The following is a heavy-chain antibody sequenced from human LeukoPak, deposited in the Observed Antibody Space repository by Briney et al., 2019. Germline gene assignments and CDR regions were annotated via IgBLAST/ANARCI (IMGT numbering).Heavy chain of an antibody. V-gene: IGHV1-2*02. CDR3: ARHSPGLGPNNYNYVY. CDR1: GYTFTGYY. J-gene: IGHJ4*02. Sequence: ASVKVSCKASGYTFTGYYVHWVREAPGQGLEWMGWINSNSGGTNYAQKFQGRVTMTRDTSISTAYMELSRLRSDDTAVYYCARHSPGLGPNNYNYVYWGQGTLVTVSS. CDR2: INSNSGGT. D-gene: IGHD5-24*01.